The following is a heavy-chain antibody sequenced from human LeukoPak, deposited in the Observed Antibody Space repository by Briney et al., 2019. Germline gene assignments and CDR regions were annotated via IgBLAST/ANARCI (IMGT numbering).Heavy chain of an antibody. J-gene: IGHJ3*02. CDR2: IYYSGST. CDR3: ARDRAARTVYAFDI. V-gene: IGHV4-59*01. D-gene: IGHD6-6*01. Sequence: SETLSLTCPVSRGCLRRYLWSWIRQPPAKGLAWVGYIYYSGSTNHNPSLKSRVTISVDTSKNQFSLKLSSVTAADTAVYYCARDRAARTVYAFDIWGQGTMVTVSS. CDR1: RGCLRRYL.